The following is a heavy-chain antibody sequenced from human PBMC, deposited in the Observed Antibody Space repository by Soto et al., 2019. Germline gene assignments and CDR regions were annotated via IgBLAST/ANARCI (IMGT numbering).Heavy chain of an antibody. CDR1: GDSISSSNC. CDR3: ARGEIQDTIDY. V-gene: IGHV4-28*03. Sequence: QVQLQESGPGLVKPSDTLSLTCAVSGDSISSSNCWGWIRQPPGKGLEWSGYIYYNGTTYYTPSLKHRVTMSVDTPKKQFSPKLTSVTSVATSVYYCARGEIQDTIDYWGQGTLVTVSS. J-gene: IGHJ4*02. CDR2: IYYNGTT. D-gene: IGHD1-26*01.